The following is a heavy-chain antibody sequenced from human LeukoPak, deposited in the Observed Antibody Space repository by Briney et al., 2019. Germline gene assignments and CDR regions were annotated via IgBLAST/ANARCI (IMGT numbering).Heavy chain of an antibody. J-gene: IGHJ6*03. V-gene: IGHV1-69*05. D-gene: IGHD3-3*01. Sequence: ASVKVSCKASGGTFSSYAISWVRQAPGQGLEWMGGIIPIFGTANYAQKFQGRVTMTRDTSISTAYMELSRLRSDDTAVYYCARGPYYDFWGGYPLYYYYMDVWGKGTTVTVSS. CDR1: GGTFSSYA. CDR2: IIPIFGTA. CDR3: ARGPYYDFWGGYPLYYYYMDV.